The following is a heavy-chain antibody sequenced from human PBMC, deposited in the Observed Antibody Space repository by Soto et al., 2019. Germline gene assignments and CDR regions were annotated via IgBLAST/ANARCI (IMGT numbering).Heavy chain of an antibody. CDR3: ARAGGLGAVAVDY. J-gene: IGHJ4*02. CDR2: IYHSGST. D-gene: IGHD6-19*01. Sequence: QLQLQESGSGLVKPSQTLSLTCAVSGGSISSGGYSWSWIRQPPGKGLEWIGYIYHSGSTYYNPSLQSRVTISVDRSKNQFPLKLSSVTAADTAVYYCARAGGLGAVAVDYWGQGTLVTVSS. CDR1: GGSISSGGYS. V-gene: IGHV4-30-2*01.